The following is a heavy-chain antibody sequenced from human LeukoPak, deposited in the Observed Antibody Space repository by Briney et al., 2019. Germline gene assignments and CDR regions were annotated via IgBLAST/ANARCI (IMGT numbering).Heavy chain of an antibody. J-gene: IGHJ4*02. D-gene: IGHD4/OR15-4a*01. CDR1: GYTFTGYY. CDR2: INPNSGGT. Sequence: GASVKVSCKASGYTFTGYYMHWVRQAPGQGLEWMGWINPNSGGTNYAQEFQGRVTMTRDTSISTAYMELSRLRSDDTAVYYCARAPLPVLHPDYWGQGTLVTVSS. V-gene: IGHV1-2*02. CDR3: ARAPLPVLHPDY.